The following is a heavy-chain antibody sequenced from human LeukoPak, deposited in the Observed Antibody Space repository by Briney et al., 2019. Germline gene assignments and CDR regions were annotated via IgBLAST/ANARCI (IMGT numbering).Heavy chain of an antibody. J-gene: IGHJ5*01. D-gene: IGHD1-26*01. V-gene: IGHV4-59*11. CDR1: GASISSHY. Sequence: PSETLSLTCTVSGASISSHYWSWIRQPPGKGVEWIGYIYHTGSTDYSPSLKGRLTISQDTSKNQISLSLTSVTTADTAMYYCARGGRWDKFDSWGQGILVSVSS. CDR2: IYHTGST. CDR3: ARGGRWDKFDS.